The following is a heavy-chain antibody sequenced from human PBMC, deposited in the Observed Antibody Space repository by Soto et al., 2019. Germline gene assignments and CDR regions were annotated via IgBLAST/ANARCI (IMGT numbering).Heavy chain of an antibody. CDR3: ARGVYDYIWGSYRQPRGWFDP. CDR1: GFTFSSYS. Sequence: GGSLRLSCAASGFTFSSYSMNWVRQAPGKGLEWVSSISSSSSYIYYADSVKGRFTISRDNAKNSLYLQMNSLRAEDTAVYYCARGVYDYIWGSYRQPRGWFDPWGQGTLVTVSS. D-gene: IGHD3-16*02. V-gene: IGHV3-21*01. J-gene: IGHJ5*02. CDR2: ISSSSSYI.